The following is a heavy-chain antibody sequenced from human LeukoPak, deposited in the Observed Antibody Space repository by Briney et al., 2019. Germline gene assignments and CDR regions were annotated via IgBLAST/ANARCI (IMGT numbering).Heavy chain of an antibody. V-gene: IGHV3-73*01. CDR1: GFTFSGSA. D-gene: IGHD3-16*01. Sequence: GGSLRLSCAASGFTFSGSAMHWVRQASGKGLEWVGRTRSKANSYATAYAASVKGRFTISRDDSKNTAYLQMNSLKTEDTAVYYCTRRDAGSPYVYWGQGTLVTVSS. J-gene: IGHJ4*02. CDR3: TRRDAGSPYVY. CDR2: TRSKANSYAT.